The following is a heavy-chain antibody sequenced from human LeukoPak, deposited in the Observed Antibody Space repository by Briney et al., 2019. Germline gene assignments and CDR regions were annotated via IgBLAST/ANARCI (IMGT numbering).Heavy chain of an antibody. V-gene: IGHV3-30*02. CDR1: GFTFSSYG. CDR3: AKEASGYCSSTSCYTRHYYYYMDV. D-gene: IGHD2-2*02. CDR2: IWYGGSNK. J-gene: IGHJ6*03. Sequence: GGSLRLSCAASGFTFSSYGMHWVRQAPGKGLEWVAVIWYGGSNKYYADSVKGRFTISRDNSKNTLYLQMNSLRAEDTAVYYCAKEASGYCSSTSCYTRHYYYYMDVWGKGTTVTVSS.